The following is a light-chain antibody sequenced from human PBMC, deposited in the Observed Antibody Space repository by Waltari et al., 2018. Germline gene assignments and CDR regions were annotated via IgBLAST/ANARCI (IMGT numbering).Light chain of an antibody. CDR3: CSHAGSSIYV. CDR2: EVT. CDR1: RSDVGSYNL. J-gene: IGLJ1*01. Sequence: QSALTQPASVSGSPGQSITIPCTGTRSDVGSYNLVSWYQQHPGKAPKLMIYEVTERHTGRSNGFSSSKSDNTASLTVSGLQAEDEADYYCCSHAGSSIYVFRTGTKVTIL. V-gene: IGLV2-23*02.